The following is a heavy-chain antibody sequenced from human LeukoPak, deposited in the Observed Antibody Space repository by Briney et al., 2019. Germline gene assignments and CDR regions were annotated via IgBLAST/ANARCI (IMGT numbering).Heavy chain of an antibody. CDR3: AREGYSTGWYFFDN. CDR2: ISVDGRST. CDR1: GFSLNSYW. Sequence: PGGSLRLSCEAYGFSLNSYWMHWVRQAPGGGPVWVSRISVDGRSTAYADSVKGRFTISRDNAKNTLYLGMNSLRADDTAVYYCAREGYSTGWYFFDNWGRGTRVTVSS. V-gene: IGHV3-74*03. D-gene: IGHD6-13*01. J-gene: IGHJ4*02.